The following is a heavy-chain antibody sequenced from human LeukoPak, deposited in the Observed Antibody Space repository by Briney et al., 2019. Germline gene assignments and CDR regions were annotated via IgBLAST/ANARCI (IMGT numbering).Heavy chain of an antibody. V-gene: IGHV3-48*01. CDR1: GFTFSSYS. J-gene: IGHJ6*02. CDR3: ARDETTDDTGMDV. D-gene: IGHD1-7*01. Sequence: QPGGSLRLSCGASGFTFSSYSMNWVRQAPGKGLEWVSYISSSSSTIYYADSVKGRFTISRDNAKNSLYLQMNSLRAEDTAVYYCARDETTDDTGMDVWGQGPTVTVSS. CDR2: ISSSSSTI.